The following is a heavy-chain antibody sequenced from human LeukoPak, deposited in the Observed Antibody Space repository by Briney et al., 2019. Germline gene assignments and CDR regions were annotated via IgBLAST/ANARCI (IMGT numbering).Heavy chain of an antibody. CDR2: ISAYNGNT. CDR1: GYTFTSYH. J-gene: IGHJ4*02. D-gene: IGHD3-22*01. Sequence: ASVKVSCKASGYTFTSYHMHWVRQAPGQGLEWMGWISAYNGNTHYAQKLQGRVTMTTDTSTSTVYMELRSLRSDDTAVYYCARGSPPRRNYDSRGYYSYYFDYWGQGTLVTVSS. CDR3: ARGSPPRRNYDSRGYYSYYFDY. V-gene: IGHV1-18*04.